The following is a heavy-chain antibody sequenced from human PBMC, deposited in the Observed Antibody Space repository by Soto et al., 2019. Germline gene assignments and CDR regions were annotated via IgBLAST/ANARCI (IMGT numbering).Heavy chain of an antibody. CDR2: IWYDGSNK. Sequence: GGSLRLSCAASGFTFSSYGMHWVRQAPGKGLEWVAVIWYDGSNKYYADSVKGRFTISRDNSKNTLYLQMNSLRAEDTAVYYCASLHGDYVKHDYFDYWGQGTLVTVSA. CDR3: ASLHGDYVKHDYFDY. J-gene: IGHJ4*02. D-gene: IGHD4-17*01. V-gene: IGHV3-33*01. CDR1: GFTFSSYG.